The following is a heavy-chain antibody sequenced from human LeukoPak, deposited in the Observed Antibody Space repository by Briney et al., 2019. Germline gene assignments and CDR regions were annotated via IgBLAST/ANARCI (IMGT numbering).Heavy chain of an antibody. J-gene: IGHJ4*02. CDR1: GFTFSTYA. Sequence: GGSLRLSCAASGFTFSTYAMSWVRQAPGKGLEWVSGISGSGDNTFYADSVQGRFSISRDNSKNTLYLEMNSLRGDDRAVYHCAKDRVCSGESSYFDYWGQGSLVTVSS. V-gene: IGHV3-23*01. CDR2: ISGSGDNT. CDR3: AKDRVCSGESSYFDY. D-gene: IGHD2-15*01.